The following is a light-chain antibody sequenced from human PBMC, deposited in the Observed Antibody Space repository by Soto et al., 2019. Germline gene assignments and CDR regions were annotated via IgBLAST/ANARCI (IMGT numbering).Light chain of an antibody. J-gene: IGKJ4*01. Sequence: DIQMTQSPSSLSASVGDRVTITCQASQDISNSISWYQQRPRKAPKLVIHDASTLETGVPSRLSGSGSGTEFTFTITTLQSEDIATYYCHQYHSLPLTFGGGTKVEIK. CDR2: DAS. CDR3: HQYHSLPLT. V-gene: IGKV1-33*01. CDR1: QDISNS.